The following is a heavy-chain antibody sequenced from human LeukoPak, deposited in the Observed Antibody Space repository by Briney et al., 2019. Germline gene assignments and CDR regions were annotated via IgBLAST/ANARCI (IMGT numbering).Heavy chain of an antibody. CDR1: GYTFTSYG. V-gene: IGHV1-2*02. D-gene: IGHD6-19*01. Sequence: ASVKVSCKASGYTFTSYGISWVRQAPGQGLEWMGWINPNSGGTNYAQKFQGRVTMTRDTSISTAYMELSRLRSDDTAVYYCARDIAVGRTNPPGYMDVWGKGTTVTVSS. CDR3: ARDIAVGRTNPPGYMDV. CDR2: INPNSGGT. J-gene: IGHJ6*03.